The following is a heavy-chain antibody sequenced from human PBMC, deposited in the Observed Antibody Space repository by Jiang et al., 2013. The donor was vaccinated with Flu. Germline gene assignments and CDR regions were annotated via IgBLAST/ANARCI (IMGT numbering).Heavy chain of an antibody. V-gene: IGHV3-13*01. CDR3: ARGSALSR. CDR1: GFTFSSYD. Sequence: QLLESGGGLVQPGGSLRLSCVASGFTFSSYDMHWVRQAAGKGLEWVSAIGTAGDTYYPDSVKGRFIISRENAKNSLYLQMNSLRAGDTAVYYCARGSALSRWGQGTLVTVSS. J-gene: IGHJ4*02. CDR2: IGTAGDT.